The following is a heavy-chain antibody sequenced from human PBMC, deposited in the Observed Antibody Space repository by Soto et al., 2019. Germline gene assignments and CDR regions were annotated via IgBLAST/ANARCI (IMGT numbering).Heavy chain of an antibody. Sequence: PSETLSLTCTVSGGSISSGDYYWNWIRQPPGKGLVWIGYIYYLEWIGYIYYSGSTNYNPSLKSRVTISVDTSKNQFSLKLSSVTAADTAVYYCARRYSSSFDYWGQGTLVTVSS. V-gene: IGHV4-61*08. CDR1: GGSISSGDYY. CDR2: IYYSGST. D-gene: IGHD6-13*01. J-gene: IGHJ4*02. CDR3: ARRYSSSFDY.